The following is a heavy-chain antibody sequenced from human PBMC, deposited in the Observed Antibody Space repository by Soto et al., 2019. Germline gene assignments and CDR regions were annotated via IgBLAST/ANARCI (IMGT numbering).Heavy chain of an antibody. V-gene: IGHV4-39*01. CDR3: TRRYNWNDNYFDP. CDR1: GASISVHSYY. CDR2: SXXSXTX. Sequence: NPSETLSLTCTVSGASISVHSYYWTWIRQPPRKGLXWIXXSXXSXTXXXNXXLKSRATISVDTSRNQFSLRLTSVTAAETAIYYCTRRYNWNDNYFDPWGPGALVTVSS. D-gene: IGHD1-20*01. J-gene: IGHJ5*02.